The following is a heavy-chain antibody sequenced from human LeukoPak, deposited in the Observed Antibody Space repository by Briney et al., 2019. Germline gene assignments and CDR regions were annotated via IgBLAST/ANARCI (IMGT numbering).Heavy chain of an antibody. Sequence: ASVKVSCKASGYTFTSYAMHWVRQAPGQRLEWMGWINAGNGNTKYSQKFQGRVTITRDTSAGTAYMELSSLRSEDTAVYYCAGDCSSTSCYYKFTGWFDPWGQGTLVTVSS. V-gene: IGHV1-3*01. J-gene: IGHJ5*02. CDR2: INAGNGNT. CDR3: AGDCSSTSCYYKFTGWFDP. CDR1: GYTFTSYA. D-gene: IGHD2-2*01.